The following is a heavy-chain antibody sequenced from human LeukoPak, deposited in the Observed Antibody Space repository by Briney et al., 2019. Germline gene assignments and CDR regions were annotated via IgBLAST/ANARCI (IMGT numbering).Heavy chain of an antibody. CDR3: ARDRDDYGDSRDY. Sequence: SETLSLTCTVSGGSISSYYWSWIRQPPGKGLEWIGYIYYSGSTNYNPSLKSRVTISVDTSKNQFSLKLSPVTAADTAVYYCARDRDDYGDSRDYWGQGTLVTVSS. CDR1: GGSISSYY. V-gene: IGHV4-59*01. D-gene: IGHD4-17*01. CDR2: IYYSGST. J-gene: IGHJ4*02.